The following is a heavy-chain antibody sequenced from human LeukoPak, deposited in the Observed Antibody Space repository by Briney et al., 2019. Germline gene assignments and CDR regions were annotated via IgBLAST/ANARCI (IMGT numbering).Heavy chain of an antibody. V-gene: IGHV4-34*01. CDR3: ARGPREWGNYYYYGMDV. Sequence: SETLSLTCTVSGGSISSYYWSWIRQPPGKGLEWIGEINHSGSTNYNPSLKSRVTISVDTSKNQFSLKLSSVTAADTAVYYCARGPREWGNYYYYGMDVWGQGTTVTVSS. CDR1: GGSISSYY. J-gene: IGHJ6*02. CDR2: INHSGST. D-gene: IGHD3-3*01.